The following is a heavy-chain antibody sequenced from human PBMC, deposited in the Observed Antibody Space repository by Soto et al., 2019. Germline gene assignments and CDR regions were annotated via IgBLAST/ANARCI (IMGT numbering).Heavy chain of an antibody. D-gene: IGHD2-15*01. CDR2: IYYSGST. Sequence: LSLTCTVSGGSISSYYWSWIRQPPGKGLEWIGYIYYSGSTNYNPSLKSRVTISVDTSKNQFSLKLSSVTAADTAVYYCARDARERGGHNWFDPWGQGTLVTVSS. CDR3: ARDARERGGHNWFDP. J-gene: IGHJ5*02. V-gene: IGHV4-59*01. CDR1: GGSISSYY.